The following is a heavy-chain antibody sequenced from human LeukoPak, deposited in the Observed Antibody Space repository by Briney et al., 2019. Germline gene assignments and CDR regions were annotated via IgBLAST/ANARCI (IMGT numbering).Heavy chain of an antibody. CDR2: IIPILGIA. D-gene: IGHD6-6*01. Sequence: GASVKVSCKASGGTFSSYAISWVRQAPGQGLEWMGRIIPILGIANYAQKFQGRVTITADKSTSTAYMELSSLRSEDTAVYYCASLSIAARKVLAAFDIWGQGTMVTVSS. V-gene: IGHV1-69*04. CDR1: GGTFSSYA. J-gene: IGHJ3*02. CDR3: ASLSIAARKVLAAFDI.